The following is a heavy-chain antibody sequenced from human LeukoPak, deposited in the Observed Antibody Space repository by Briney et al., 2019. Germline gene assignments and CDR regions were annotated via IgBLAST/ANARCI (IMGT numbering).Heavy chain of an antibody. J-gene: IGHJ4*02. Sequence: GGSLRLSCAASGFTFSSYAMHWVHQAPGKGLEYVSAISSNGGSTYYANSVKGRFTISRDNSKNTLYLQMGSLRAEDMAVYYCARGPRYSSSSYYFDYWGQGTLVTVSS. D-gene: IGHD6-6*01. CDR1: GFTFSSYA. CDR3: ARGPRYSSSSYYFDY. V-gene: IGHV3-64*01. CDR2: ISSNGGST.